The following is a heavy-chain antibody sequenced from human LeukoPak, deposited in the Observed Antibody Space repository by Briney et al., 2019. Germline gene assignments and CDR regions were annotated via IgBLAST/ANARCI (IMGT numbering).Heavy chain of an antibody. J-gene: IGHJ3*02. CDR1: GGSLSAYY. CDR2: INHSGSS. CDR3: ARGYYDSSGSAGAVDI. Sequence: SETLSLTCAVYGGSLSAYYWSWIRQPPGKGLEWIGEINHSGSSNYNPSLKSRVTISVDTSKNQFSLKPNSVTATDTAMYYCARGYYDSSGSAGAVDIWGQGTMVTVSS. D-gene: IGHD3-22*01. V-gene: IGHV4-34*01.